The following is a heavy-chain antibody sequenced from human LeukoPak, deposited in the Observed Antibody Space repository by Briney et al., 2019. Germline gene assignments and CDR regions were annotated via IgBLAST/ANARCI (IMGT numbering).Heavy chain of an antibody. Sequence: GGSLRLSCAASGFTFSSYAMSWVRQAPGKGLEWVSAISGSGGSTYYADSVKGRFTISRDNSKNTLYLQMNSLRAEDTAVYHCAKVPYSGSDNWFDPWGQGTLVTVSS. D-gene: IGHD1-26*01. J-gene: IGHJ5*02. V-gene: IGHV3-23*01. CDR1: GFTFSSYA. CDR2: ISGSGGST. CDR3: AKVPYSGSDNWFDP.